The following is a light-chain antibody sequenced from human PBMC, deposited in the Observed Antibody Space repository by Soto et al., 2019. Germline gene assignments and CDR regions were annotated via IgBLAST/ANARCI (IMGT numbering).Light chain of an antibody. Sequence: DIQLTQSPSFLSASVGDRVTITCRASQGISTYLAWYLQRPGKAPKLLIYGASTLQSGVPSRFSGSGSGTEFTLTSSSLQPEDFGTYYCQQLNSDWYAFGQGTKLEIK. V-gene: IGKV1-9*01. J-gene: IGKJ2*01. CDR1: QGISTY. CDR2: GAS. CDR3: QQLNSDWYA.